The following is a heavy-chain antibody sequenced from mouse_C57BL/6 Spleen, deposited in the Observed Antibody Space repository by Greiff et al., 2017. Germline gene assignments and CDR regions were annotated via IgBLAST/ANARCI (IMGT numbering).Heavy chain of an antibody. CDR3: ARPYYGSSRWYFDV. CDR1: GYTFTSYW. Sequence: QVQLQQPGAELVKPGASVKLSCKASGYTFTSYWMQWVKQRPGQGLEWIGEIDPSDSYTNYNQKFKGKATLTVDTSSSTAYMQLSSLPSEDSAVYYCARPYYGSSRWYFDVWGTGTTVTVSS. J-gene: IGHJ1*03. V-gene: IGHV1-50*01. CDR2: IDPSDSYT. D-gene: IGHD1-1*01.